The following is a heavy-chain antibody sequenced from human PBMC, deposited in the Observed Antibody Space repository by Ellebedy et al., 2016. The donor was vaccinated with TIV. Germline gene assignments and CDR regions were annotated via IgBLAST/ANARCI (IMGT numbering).Heavy chain of an antibody. Sequence: PGGSLRLSCTTSGFTFSKFAMSWVRQTPGKGLEWVSTISAGGGDTFYGDSVKGRFSISRDNSKNTVSLQMTSLRAEDTAVYYCAKDDIAVAAGTPFDYWGQGTLVGVSS. CDR2: ISAGGGDT. CDR1: GFTFSKFA. V-gene: IGHV3-23*01. CDR3: AKDDIAVAAGTPFDY. J-gene: IGHJ4*02. D-gene: IGHD6-19*01.